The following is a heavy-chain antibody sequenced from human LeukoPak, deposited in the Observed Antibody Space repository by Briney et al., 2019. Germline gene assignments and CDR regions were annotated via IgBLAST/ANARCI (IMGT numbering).Heavy chain of an antibody. CDR2: IKQDGSEK. CDR3: ARPPYSSSWDPGWFDP. V-gene: IGHV3-7*04. J-gene: IGHJ5*02. Sequence: PGGSLRLSCAASGFTFSKYWMSWVRQAPGKGLEWVANIKQDGSEKYYLDSVKGRFTTSRDNAKNSLHLQMNSLRAEDTAVYYCARPPYSSSWDPGWFDPWGQGTLITVSS. D-gene: IGHD6-13*01. CDR1: GFTFSKYW.